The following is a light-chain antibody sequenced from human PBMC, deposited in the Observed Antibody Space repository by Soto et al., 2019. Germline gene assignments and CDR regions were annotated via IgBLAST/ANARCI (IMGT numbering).Light chain of an antibody. CDR3: IQSIQLPRT. J-gene: IGKJ2*02. CDR2: GVS. CDR1: QSLVHTDGETY. V-gene: IGKV2D-29*01. Sequence: DVVMTQTPLSLSVTPGQPASISCKSTQSLVHTDGETYLYWSLQRSGQPPQLLIYGVSNRFSGVADMFSGSASGTDFTLKISRVEAEDVGVYYGIQSIQLPRTFGQGTKLEIK.